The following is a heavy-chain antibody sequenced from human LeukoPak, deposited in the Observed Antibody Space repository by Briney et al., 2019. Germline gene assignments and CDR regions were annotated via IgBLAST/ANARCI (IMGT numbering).Heavy chain of an antibody. V-gene: IGHV3-21*01. J-gene: IGHJ6*02. CDR1: EFTFSSYS. CDR2: ISSSSSYI. Sequence: GGPLRLSFAASEFTFSSYSMTWFRQAPGKGLEWVSSISSSSSYIYYADSVKGRFTISRDNAKNSLYLQMNSLRAEDTAVYYCARPKDGMDVWGQGTTVTVSS. CDR3: ARPKDGMDV.